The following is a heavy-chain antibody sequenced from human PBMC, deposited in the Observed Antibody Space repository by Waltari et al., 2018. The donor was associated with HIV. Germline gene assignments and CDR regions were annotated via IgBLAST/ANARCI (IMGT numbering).Heavy chain of an antibody. CDR3: TKDLGSWPTRPAAFDS. J-gene: IGHJ4*02. Sequence: EVQLVESGGGLVQPGGSLRLSCSAAGFTFDEFGMHWVRQAAGKGLGWVAGIRWKSEATAYAESVKGRVTISRDNAKNSLYLEINRLTVGDTAFYFCTKDLGSWPTRPAAFDSWGQGTLVTVSS. CDR2: IRWKSEAT. V-gene: IGHV3-9*01. D-gene: IGHD3-16*01. CDR1: GFTFDEFG.